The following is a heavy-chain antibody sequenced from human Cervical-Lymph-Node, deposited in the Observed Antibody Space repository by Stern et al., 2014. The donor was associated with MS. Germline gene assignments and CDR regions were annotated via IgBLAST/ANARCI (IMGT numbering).Heavy chain of an antibody. J-gene: IGHJ5*02. CDR3: ARDLATVGWFDP. D-gene: IGHD4-23*01. CDR2: IYYSGST. CDR1: GGSIRRNY. V-gene: IGHV4-59*01. Sequence: QVQLQESGPGLVKPAETLSLNCTVSGGSIRRNYWSWIRQPPGTGLEWIGDIYYSGSTNYNPSLKSRVTISIDTSKNQFSLNLTSVTAADTAVYYCARDLATVGWFDPWGQGTLVTVSS.